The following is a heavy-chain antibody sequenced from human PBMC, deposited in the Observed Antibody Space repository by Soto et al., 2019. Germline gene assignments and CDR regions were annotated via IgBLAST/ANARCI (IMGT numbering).Heavy chain of an antibody. CDR3: AKDGAPRYCGRSSFHPAWAY. Sequence: QVQLVESGGGVVQPGRSLRLSCAGSGFTFSNYGLHWVRQAPGKGLEWVAVISYDGSHKYYADSVKGRFTISRDNSNNMLYLQMDSLRAEDTAVYYCAKDGAPRYCGRSSFHPAWAYWGQGTLVTVSS. CDR2: ISYDGSHK. D-gene: IGHD2-15*01. J-gene: IGHJ4*02. V-gene: IGHV3-30*18. CDR1: GFTFSNYG.